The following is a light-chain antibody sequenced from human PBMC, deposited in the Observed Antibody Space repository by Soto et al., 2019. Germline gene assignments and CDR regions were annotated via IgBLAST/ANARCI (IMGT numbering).Light chain of an antibody. CDR3: CSYAGSYTHV. J-gene: IGLJ1*01. CDR1: SSDVGTYTY. CDR2: DVI. V-gene: IGLV2-11*01. Sequence: QSALTQPRSVSGSPGQSVTISCTGTSSDVGTYTYVSWYQQHPGKAPKLIIYDVIKRPSGVPDRFSGSKSGNTASLTISGLQDEDEADYYCCSYAGSYTHVFGTGTKVTVL.